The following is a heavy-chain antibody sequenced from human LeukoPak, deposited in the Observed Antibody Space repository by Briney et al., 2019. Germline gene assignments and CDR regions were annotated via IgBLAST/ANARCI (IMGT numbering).Heavy chain of an antibody. CDR1: GYTFTSYG. J-gene: IGHJ4*02. CDR2: ISAYNGHT. Sequence: ASVKVSCKASGYTFTSYGISWVRQAPGQGLEWMGWISAYNGHTNYAQKLQGRVTMTTDTSTSTAYMELRSLRSDDTAVYYCARVFPLASAFDYWGQGTLVTVSS. V-gene: IGHV1-18*01. CDR3: ARVFPLASAFDY. D-gene: IGHD3-3*02.